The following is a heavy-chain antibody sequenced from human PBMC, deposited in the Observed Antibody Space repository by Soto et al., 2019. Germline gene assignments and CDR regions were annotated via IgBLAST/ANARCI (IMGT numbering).Heavy chain of an antibody. CDR3: ARWGEGSYYHV. V-gene: IGHV3-64*01. Sequence: EVQLVESGGGSVQPGGSLRLSCAASGFTFSSYAMHWVRQAPGKGLEYVSAISSNGGTTYYTNSVKGRFTISRDNSKNTLYLQMGSLRAEDMAVYYCARWGEGSYYHVWGQGPLVTVSS. J-gene: IGHJ4*02. CDR2: ISSNGGTT. D-gene: IGHD3-10*01. CDR1: GFTFSSYA.